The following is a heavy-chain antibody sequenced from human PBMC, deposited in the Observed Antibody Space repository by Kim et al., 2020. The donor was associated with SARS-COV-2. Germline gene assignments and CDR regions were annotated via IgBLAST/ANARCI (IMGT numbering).Heavy chain of an antibody. J-gene: IGHJ4*02. V-gene: IGHV1-69*13. D-gene: IGHD1-26*01. CDR2: IIPIFGTA. CDR3: ATESGDRLTPAKPFDY. CDR1: GGTFRSHA. Sequence: SVKVSCKASGGTFRSHAISWVRQAPGQGLEWMGGIIPIFGTANYAQKFQGRVTITADESTTTAYMELSSLRSEDTAVYYCATESGDRLTPAKPFDYWGQVTLVTVSS.